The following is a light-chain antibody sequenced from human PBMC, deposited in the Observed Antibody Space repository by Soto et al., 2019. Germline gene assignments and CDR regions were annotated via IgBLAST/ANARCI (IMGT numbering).Light chain of an antibody. CDR2: EVN. CDR3: SSFAGSPVV. CDR1: SSDIGAYDY. J-gene: IGLJ2*01. Sequence: QSALTQPASLSGSPGQSITISCTGTSSDIGAYDYVSWFQQHPGKAPKLMISEVNNRPSGVPDRFSGSRSGNTASLTVSGLQAEDEADYYCSSFAGSPVVFGGGTKLTVL. V-gene: IGLV2-8*01.